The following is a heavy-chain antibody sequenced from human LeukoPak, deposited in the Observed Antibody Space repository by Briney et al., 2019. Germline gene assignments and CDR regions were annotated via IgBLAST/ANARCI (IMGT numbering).Heavy chain of an antibody. CDR2: ISAYNGNT. J-gene: IGHJ4*02. Sequence: ASVKVSCKASGYTFTSYGISWVRQAPGQGLEWMGWISAYNGNTNYAQKLQGRVTMTTDTSTSTAYMELRSLRSDDTAVYYCARGVWYCSGGSCLHFDYWGQGTLVTVSS. V-gene: IGHV1-18*01. CDR1: GYTFTSYG. D-gene: IGHD2-15*01. CDR3: ARGVWYCSGGSCLHFDY.